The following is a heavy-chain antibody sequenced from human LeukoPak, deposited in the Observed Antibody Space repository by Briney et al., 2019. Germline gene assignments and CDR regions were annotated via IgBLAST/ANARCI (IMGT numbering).Heavy chain of an antibody. CDR3: ARLDGYCSGGSCYSVSFVDP. V-gene: IGHV4-39*01. CDR1: GGSISSSNYY. Sequence: SETLSLTCTVSGGSISSSNYYWGWIRQPPGKGLEWIGSIYYSGSTYYNPSLKSRVTISVDTSKNQFSLKLSSVTAADTAVYYCARLDGYCSGGSCYSVSFVDPWGQGTLVTVSS. D-gene: IGHD2-15*01. CDR2: IYYSGST. J-gene: IGHJ5*02.